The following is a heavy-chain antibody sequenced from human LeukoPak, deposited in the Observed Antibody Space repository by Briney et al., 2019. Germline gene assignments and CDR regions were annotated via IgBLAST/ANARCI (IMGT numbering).Heavy chain of an antibody. Sequence: QPGGSLRLSCAASGFTFSSYAMSWVRQAPGKGLEWVSAISGSGGSTYYADSVKGRFTISRDNSKNTLYLQMNSLRAEDTAVYYCAKGDDIGKHPIRAFYFDNWGQGTLVTVSS. V-gene: IGHV3-23*01. CDR1: GFTFSSYA. J-gene: IGHJ4*02. CDR3: AKGDDIGKHPIRAFYFDN. D-gene: IGHD5-24*01. CDR2: ISGSGGST.